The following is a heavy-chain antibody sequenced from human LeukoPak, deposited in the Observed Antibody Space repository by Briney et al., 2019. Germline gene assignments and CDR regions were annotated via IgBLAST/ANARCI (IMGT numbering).Heavy chain of an antibody. CDR3: ARGSIGYCSSTSCYLPRTNWFDP. CDR1: GGSISSYY. CDR2: IYYSGST. J-gene: IGHJ5*02. Sequence: SETLSLTCTVSGGSISSYYWSWIRQPPGKGLEWIGYIYYSGSTNYNPSLKSRVTISVDTSKNQFSLKLSSVTAADTAVYYCARGSIGYCSSTSCYLPRTNWFDPWGQGTLVTVSS. V-gene: IGHV4-59*12. D-gene: IGHD2-2*01.